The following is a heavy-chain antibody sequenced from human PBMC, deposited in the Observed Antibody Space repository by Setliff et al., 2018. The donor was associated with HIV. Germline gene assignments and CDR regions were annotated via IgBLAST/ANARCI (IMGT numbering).Heavy chain of an antibody. CDR2: IYTSGGA. V-gene: IGHV4-61*05. D-gene: IGHD3-16*01. CDR3: ARAVGSLGSSMGIDS. Sequence: KPSETLSLTCTVSGGSISSSSYYWSWIRQPPGKGLEWIGYIYTSGGADYDPSLKSRVTISVDTSKNQFSLRLTSVTAADTAVYYCARAVGSLGSSMGIDSWGQGTLVTVSS. J-gene: IGHJ4*02. CDR1: GGSISSSSYY.